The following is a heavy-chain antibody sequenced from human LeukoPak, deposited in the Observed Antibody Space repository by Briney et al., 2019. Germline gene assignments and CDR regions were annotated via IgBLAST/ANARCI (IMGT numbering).Heavy chain of an antibody. D-gene: IGHD5-12*01. J-gene: IGHJ5*02. V-gene: IGHV4-59*01. CDR3: ARVGRGYSGYDDYLFDP. CDR2: IYYSGST. CDR1: GGSISSYY. Sequence: SETLSLTCTVSGGSISSYYWSWIRQPPGKGLEWIGYIYYSGSTNYNPSLKSRVTISVDTSKNQFSLKLGSVTAADTAVYYCARVGRGYSGYDDYLFDPWGQGTLVTVSS.